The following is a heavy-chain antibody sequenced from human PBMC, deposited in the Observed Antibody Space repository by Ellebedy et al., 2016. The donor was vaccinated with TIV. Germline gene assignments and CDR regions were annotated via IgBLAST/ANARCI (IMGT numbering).Heavy chain of an antibody. CDR1: GFTFSSYW. V-gene: IGHV3-74*01. J-gene: IGHJ6*02. Sequence: GESLKISCAASGFTFSSYWMCWVRQAPGKGLVWVSRISSDGSSTIYADSVKGRFTISRDNAKNTLYLQMNSLRGEDTAVYYCARGRPHGMDVWGQGTTVTVSS. CDR2: ISSDGSST. CDR3: ARGRPHGMDV.